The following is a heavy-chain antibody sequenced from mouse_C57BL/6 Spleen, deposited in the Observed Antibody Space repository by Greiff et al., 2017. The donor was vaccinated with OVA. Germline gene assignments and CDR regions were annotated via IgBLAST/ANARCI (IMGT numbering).Heavy chain of an antibody. J-gene: IGHJ3*01. CDR2: IYPGDGDT. D-gene: IGHD2-4*01. CDR1: GYAFSSSW. CDR3: ENYDYDVRY. Sequence: QVQLQQSGPELVKPGASVKISCKASGYAFSSSWMHWVKQRPGKGLEWIGRIYPGDGDTNYKGKLKGKATLTADKSSSTAYMQLSSLTSEDSAVYFCENYDYDVRYWGQGTLVTVSA. V-gene: IGHV1-82*01.